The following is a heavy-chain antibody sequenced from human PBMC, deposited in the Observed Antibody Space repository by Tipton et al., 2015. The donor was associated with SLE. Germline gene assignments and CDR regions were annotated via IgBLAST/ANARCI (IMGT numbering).Heavy chain of an antibody. CDR2: IYYSGST. Sequence: LRLSCTVSGGSISCSSYYWGWIRQPPGKGLEWIGSIYYSGSTYYNPSLKSRVTISVDTSKNQFSLKLSSVTAADTAVYYCARELYGVRDYWGQGTLVTVSS. J-gene: IGHJ4*02. D-gene: IGHD3-10*02. V-gene: IGHV4-39*07. CDR1: GGSISCSSYY. CDR3: ARELYGVRDY.